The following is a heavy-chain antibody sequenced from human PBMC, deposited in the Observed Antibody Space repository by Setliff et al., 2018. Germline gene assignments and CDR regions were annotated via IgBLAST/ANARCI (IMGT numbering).Heavy chain of an antibody. D-gene: IGHD3-3*01. CDR3: ARMSGFQYMDV. CDR1: GDSISSRHYY. Sequence: PSETLSLTCSVSGDSISSRHYYWGWFRQPAGKGLEWIGQIYTSWSTNYNPSLKSRVTISLDTSKNQFSLSLSSVTAADTAVYYCARMSGFQYMDVWGKGTTVTVSS. J-gene: IGHJ6*03. CDR2: IYTSWST. V-gene: IGHV4-61*09.